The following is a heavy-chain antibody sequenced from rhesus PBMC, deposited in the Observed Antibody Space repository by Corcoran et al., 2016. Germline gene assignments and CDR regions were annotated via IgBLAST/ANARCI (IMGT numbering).Heavy chain of an antibody. CDR2: ISGSGSST. J-gene: IGHJ3*01. Sequence: QVQLQESGPGVVQPSETLSLTCAVSGYSISSGYDWSWIRQPPGKGLEWIGYISGSGSSTNYNPSLKSRVTLSVDTSKNQLSLKLSSVTAADTAVYYCASSIAGTTGAFDFWGQGLRVTVSS. CDR1: GYSISSGYD. D-gene: IGHD1-20*01. V-gene: IGHV4-127*01. CDR3: ASSIAGTTGAFDF.